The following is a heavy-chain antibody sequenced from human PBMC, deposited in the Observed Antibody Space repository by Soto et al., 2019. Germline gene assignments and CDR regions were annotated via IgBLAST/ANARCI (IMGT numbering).Heavy chain of an antibody. CDR1: GFNFSSYG. CDR2: ISYDGSNK. J-gene: IGHJ5*02. CDR3: AKDSCSGGSCDNWFDP. V-gene: IGHV3-30*18. Sequence: GGSLRLSCAASGFNFSSYGMHWVRQAPGKGLGGVAVISYDGSNKYYADSVKGRFTISRDNSKNTLYLQMNSLRAEDTAVYYCAKDSCSGGSCDNWFDPWGQGTLVTVSS. D-gene: IGHD2-15*01.